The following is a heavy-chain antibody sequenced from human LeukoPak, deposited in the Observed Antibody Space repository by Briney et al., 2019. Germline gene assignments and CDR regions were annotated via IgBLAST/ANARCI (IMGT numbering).Heavy chain of an antibody. CDR3: ARGAITPLDY. Sequence: SETLSLTCTVSGGSISSSSYYWGWIRQPPGKGLEWIGSIYYSGSTYYNPSLMSRVTISVDTSKNQFSLKLSSVTAADTAVYYCARGAITPLDYWGQGTLVTVSS. V-gene: IGHV4-39*07. CDR2: IYYSGST. CDR1: GGSISSSSYY. D-gene: IGHD4-23*01. J-gene: IGHJ4*02.